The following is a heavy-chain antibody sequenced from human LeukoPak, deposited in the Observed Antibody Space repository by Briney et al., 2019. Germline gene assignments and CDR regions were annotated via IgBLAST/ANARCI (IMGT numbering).Heavy chain of an antibody. CDR1: GGSISSSSYY. J-gene: IGHJ3*02. D-gene: IGHD3-22*01. CDR3: ARARKTPSYYYDSSGYNAFDI. V-gene: IGHV4-39*07. Sequence: SETLSLTCTVSGGSISSSSYYWGWIRQPPGKGLEWIGSIYYSGSTYYNPSLKSRVTISVDTSKNQFSLKLSSVTAADTAVYYCARARKTPSYYYDSSGYNAFDIWGQGTMVTVSS. CDR2: IYYSGST.